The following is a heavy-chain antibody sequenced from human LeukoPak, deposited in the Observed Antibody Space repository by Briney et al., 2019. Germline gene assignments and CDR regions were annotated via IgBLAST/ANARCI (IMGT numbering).Heavy chain of an antibody. CDR3: AREARITMVRGVESRAFDI. CDR2: INPNSGGT. V-gene: IGHV1-2*02. CDR1: GYTFTGYY. D-gene: IGHD3-10*01. Sequence: GASVKVSCKASGYTFTGYYMHWVRQAPGQGLEWMGWINPNSGGTNYAQKFQGRVTMTRDTSISTAYMELSRLRSDDTAVYYCAREARITMVRGVESRAFDIWGQGTMVTVSS. J-gene: IGHJ3*02.